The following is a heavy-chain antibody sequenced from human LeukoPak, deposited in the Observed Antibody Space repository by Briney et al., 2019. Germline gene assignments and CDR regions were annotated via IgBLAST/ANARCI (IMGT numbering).Heavy chain of an antibody. V-gene: IGHV3-20*04. D-gene: IGHD4-17*01. CDR1: GFIFDDYG. CDR2: INWNGGST. J-gene: IGHJ4*02. Sequence: GGSLRLSCAASGFIFDDYGMNWVRQAPGKGLEWVSGINWNGGSTDYADSVKGRFTISRDNAKHSLYLLINSLRAEDTALYYSARAAHYGDYALVKYYFDYWGQGTLVTVSA. CDR3: ARAAHYGDYALVKYYFDY.